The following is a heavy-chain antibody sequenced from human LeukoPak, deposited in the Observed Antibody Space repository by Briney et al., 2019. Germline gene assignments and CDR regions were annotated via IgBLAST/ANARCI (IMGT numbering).Heavy chain of an antibody. CDR1: GFPFSPDW. V-gene: IGHV3-7*01. Sequence: GGSLRLSCVASGFPFSPDWMSWVRQTPGKGLEWVAMIKKSGSETHSVDSVKGRFTISRDSARNSLYLQMTSLKADDTAVYYCASLDTAAIRTGGYWGQGTLVTVSS. CDR3: ASLDTAAIRTGGY. CDR2: IKKSGSET. J-gene: IGHJ4*02. D-gene: IGHD5-18*01.